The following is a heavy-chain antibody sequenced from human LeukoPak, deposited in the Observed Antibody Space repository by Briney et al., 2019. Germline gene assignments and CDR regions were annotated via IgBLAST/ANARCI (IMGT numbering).Heavy chain of an antibody. CDR2: RSYDGSNK. Sequence: QSGGSLRLSYAASGFTFSSYGMHWVRQAPGKGLEWVAVRSYDGSNKYYADSVKGRFTISRDNSKNTLYLQMNSLRAEDTAVYYCAKDGAVAGPEYYFDYWGQGTLVTVSS. D-gene: IGHD6-19*01. CDR3: AKDGAVAGPEYYFDY. V-gene: IGHV3-30*18. CDR1: GFTFSSYG. J-gene: IGHJ4*02.